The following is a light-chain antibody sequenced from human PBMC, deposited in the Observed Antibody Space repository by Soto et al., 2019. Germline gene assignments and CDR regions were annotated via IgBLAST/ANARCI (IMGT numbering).Light chain of an antibody. Sequence: DIQMTQSPSSLSASVGDRVTITCRASQSISTSLCWFQQKPGRAPKLLISDASTLQSGVPSRFSGSGFGTDFTLTISSLQPEDFAAYYCLQTYTVPQTFGQGTNLDIK. CDR3: LQTYTVPQT. CDR2: DAS. J-gene: IGKJ2*01. CDR1: QSISTS. V-gene: IGKV1-39*01.